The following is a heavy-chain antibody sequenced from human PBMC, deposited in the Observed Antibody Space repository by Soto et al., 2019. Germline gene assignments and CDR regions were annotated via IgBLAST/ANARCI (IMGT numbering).Heavy chain of an antibody. CDR1: GGSISSYY. CDR3: ARFIAVAGTAAADWFDP. CDR2: IYYSGST. J-gene: IGHJ5*02. V-gene: IGHV4-59*08. D-gene: IGHD6-19*01. Sequence: SETLSLTCTVSGGSISSYYWSWIRQPPGKGLEWIGYIYYSGSTNYNPSLKSRVTISVDTSKNQFSLKLSSVTAADTAVYYCARFIAVAGTAAADWFDPWGQGTLVNRLL.